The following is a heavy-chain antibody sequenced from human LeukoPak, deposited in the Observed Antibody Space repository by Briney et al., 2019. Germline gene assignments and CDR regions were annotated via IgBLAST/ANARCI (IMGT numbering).Heavy chain of an antibody. CDR3: ARRIQGMAPYYFDY. V-gene: IGHV3-74*01. Sequence: GGSLRLSCTASGFTFSSYWMHWVRQAPGKGLVWVSRINSDGGSTSYADSVEGRFTISRGNAKNTLYLQMNSLRAEDTAVYYCARRIQGMAPYYFDYWGQGTLVTVSS. CDR2: INSDGGST. CDR1: GFTFSSYW. J-gene: IGHJ4*02. D-gene: IGHD5-24*01.